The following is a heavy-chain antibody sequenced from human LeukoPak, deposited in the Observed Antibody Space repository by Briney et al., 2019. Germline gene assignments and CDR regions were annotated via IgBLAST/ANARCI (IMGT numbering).Heavy chain of an antibody. Sequence: GGSLRLSCEVSGFTFSRYWMSWVRQAPGKGLEWVANINQDGSEKYYVDSVKGRFTMSRDNAKNLLYLQMNSLRAEDRAVYYCARGGIVGGTTHLVFDYWGQGTLVTVSS. V-gene: IGHV3-7*01. D-gene: IGHD1-26*01. CDR3: ARGGIVGGTTHLVFDY. CDR1: GFTFSRYW. CDR2: INQDGSEK. J-gene: IGHJ4*02.